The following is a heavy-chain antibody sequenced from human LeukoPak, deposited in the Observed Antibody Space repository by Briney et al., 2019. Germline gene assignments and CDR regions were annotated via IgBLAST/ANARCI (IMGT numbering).Heavy chain of an antibody. CDR3: ARTTVMRAAPFDY. CDR1: GGFIRSSGYS. D-gene: IGHD4-17*01. Sequence: PSETLSLTCGVSGGFIRSSGYSWSWIRQSPGMGLEWIGNIYHSGDTYYNPSLKNRLTISVDRLKNQFSLRLTSVTAADTAVYYCARTTVMRAAPFDYWGQGTLVTVSS. J-gene: IGHJ4*02. V-gene: IGHV4-30-2*06. CDR2: IYHSGDT.